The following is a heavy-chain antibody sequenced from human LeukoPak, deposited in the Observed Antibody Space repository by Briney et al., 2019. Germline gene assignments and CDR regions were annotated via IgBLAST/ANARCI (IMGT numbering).Heavy chain of an antibody. CDR1: GFTFSSYA. V-gene: IGHV3-30*04. J-gene: IGHJ4*02. CDR3: ARVVDHDYGDYYLDY. CDR2: ISYDGSNK. D-gene: IGHD4-17*01. Sequence: GGSLRLSCAASGFTFSSYAMHWVRQAPGKGLEWVAVISYDGSNKYYADSVKGRFTISRGNSKNTLYLQMNSLRAEDTAVYYCARVVDHDYGDYYLDYWGQGTLVTVSS.